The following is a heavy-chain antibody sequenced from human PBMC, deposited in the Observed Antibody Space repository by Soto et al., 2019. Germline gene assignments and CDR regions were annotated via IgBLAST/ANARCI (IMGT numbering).Heavy chain of an antibody. J-gene: IGHJ5*02. CDR3: ARLVWSYGTWFDP. CDR2: IYYSGST. Sequence: TSETLSLTCSVSGGSISSYYWSWIRQPPGKGLEWIGYIYYSGSTNYNPSLKSRVTISVDTSKNQFSLKLSSVTAADTAVYYCARLVWSYGTWFDPGARGPWSPSPQ. CDR1: GGSISSYY. V-gene: IGHV4-59*08. D-gene: IGHD5-18*01.